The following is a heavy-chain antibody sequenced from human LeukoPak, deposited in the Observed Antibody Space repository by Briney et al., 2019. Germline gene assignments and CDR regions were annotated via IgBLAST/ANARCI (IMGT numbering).Heavy chain of an antibody. J-gene: IGHJ4*02. Sequence: GASVKVSCKASGYTFTGYYMHWVRQAPGQGLEWMGWINPNSGGTNYAQKFQGRVTMTRDTSTSTVYMELSSLRSEDTAVYYCARESIAPVVPFDYWGQGTLVTVSS. CDR3: ARESIAPVVPFDY. V-gene: IGHV1-2*02. D-gene: IGHD6-13*01. CDR1: GYTFTGYY. CDR2: INPNSGGT.